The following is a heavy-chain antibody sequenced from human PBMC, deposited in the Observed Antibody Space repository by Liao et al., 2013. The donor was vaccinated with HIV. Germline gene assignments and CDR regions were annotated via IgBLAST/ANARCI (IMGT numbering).Heavy chain of an antibody. Sequence: QVQLQESGPGLVKPSQTLSLTCTVSGGSITSGNYYWSWIRQPPGKGLEWIGFIDYSGITYYNPSLKSRATISLDTSKNQFSLRLSSVTAADTAVYYCARDGVVVVPMPPGALDIWGQGTMVTVSS. D-gene: IGHD3-22*01. J-gene: IGHJ3*02. CDR3: ARDGVVVVPMPPGALDI. CDR2: IDYSGIT. CDR1: GGSITSGNYY. V-gene: IGHV4-30-4*08.